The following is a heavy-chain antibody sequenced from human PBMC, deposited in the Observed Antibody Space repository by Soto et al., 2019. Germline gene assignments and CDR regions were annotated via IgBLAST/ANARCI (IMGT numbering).Heavy chain of an antibody. CDR1: GFSLSTSGVG. CDR2: IYWDDDK. Sequence: SGPTLVNPTQTLTLTCTFSGFSLSTSGVGVGWIRKPPGKALEWLALIYWDDDKRYSPSLRSRLTVSKDTSKNQVVLTMTNMDPVDTATYYCIQSRCGGDCLQSYASHYYYGMDVWGQGTTVTAP. V-gene: IGHV2-5*02. CDR3: IQSRCGGDCLQSYASHYYYGMDV. D-gene: IGHD2-21*02. J-gene: IGHJ6*02.